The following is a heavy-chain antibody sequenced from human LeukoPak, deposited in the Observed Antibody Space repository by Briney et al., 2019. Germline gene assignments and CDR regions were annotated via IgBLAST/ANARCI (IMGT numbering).Heavy chain of an antibody. J-gene: IGHJ3*02. V-gene: IGHV3-13*01. CDR1: GFTFSSYD. Sequence: GGSLRLSCAASGFTFSSYDMHWVRQATGKGLEWVSAIGTAGDTYYPGSVKGRFTISRENAKNSLYLQMNSLRAEDTAVYYCARDSRGYSYADAFDIWGQGTMVTVSS. D-gene: IGHD5-18*01. CDR2: IGTAGDT. CDR3: ARDSRGYSYADAFDI.